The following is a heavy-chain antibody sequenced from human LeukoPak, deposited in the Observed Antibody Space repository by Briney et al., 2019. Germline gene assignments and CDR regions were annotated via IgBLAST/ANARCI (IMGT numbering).Heavy chain of an antibody. V-gene: IGHV1-69*05. CDR3: ARHSHNYDFWSGYPLDY. J-gene: IGHJ4*02. CDR2: IIPIFGTA. D-gene: IGHD3-3*01. CDR1: GGTFSSYA. Sequence: SAKVSCKASGGTFSSYAISWVRQAPGQGLEWMGGIIPIFGTANYAQKFQGRVTITTDESTSTAYMELSSLRSEDTAVYYCARHSHNYDFWSGYPLDYWGQGTLVTVSS.